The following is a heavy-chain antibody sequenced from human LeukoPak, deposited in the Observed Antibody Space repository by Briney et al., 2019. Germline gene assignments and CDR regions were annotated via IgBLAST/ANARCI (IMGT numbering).Heavy chain of an antibody. CDR1: GGSFSGYY. Sequence: SETLSLTCAAYGGSFSGYYWSWIRQPPGKGLEWIGDINHSGSTNYNPSLKSRVTISVDTSKNQFSLKLSSVTAADTAVYYCARVSSSRIYYYYYYYMDVWGKGTTVTVSS. V-gene: IGHV4-34*01. CDR3: ARVSSSRIYYYYYYYMDV. D-gene: IGHD2-2*01. CDR2: INHSGST. J-gene: IGHJ6*03.